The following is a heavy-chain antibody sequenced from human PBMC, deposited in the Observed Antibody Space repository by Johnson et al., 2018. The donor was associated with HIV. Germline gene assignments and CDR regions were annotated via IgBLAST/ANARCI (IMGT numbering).Heavy chain of an antibody. D-gene: IGHD5-18*01. Sequence: QVQLVESGGGLVQPGRSLRLSCAVSGIIFSHYGMHWVRQAPGKGLEWVALISYDGSNKYYADSVKGRFTISRDNSKNTLDLQMNSLRAEDTAVYYCAKEVPVYSYGYYDAFDIWGQGTMVTVSS. J-gene: IGHJ3*02. CDR3: AKEVPVYSYGYYDAFDI. CDR1: GIIFSHYG. CDR2: ISYDGSNK. V-gene: IGHV3-30*18.